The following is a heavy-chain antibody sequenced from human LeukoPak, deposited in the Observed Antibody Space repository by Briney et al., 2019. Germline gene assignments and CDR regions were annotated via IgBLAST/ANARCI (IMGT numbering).Heavy chain of an antibody. D-gene: IGHD4-17*01. CDR1: GLAFGSYW. CDR2: ISGSGGST. CDR3: AKKTVTWCYFDY. Sequence: GGSLRLSCAASGLAFGSYWMNWVRQAPGKGLEWVSAISGSGGSTYYADSVKGRFTISRDNSKNTLYLQMNSLRAEDTAVYYCAKKTVTWCYFDYWGQGTLVTVSS. J-gene: IGHJ4*02. V-gene: IGHV3-23*01.